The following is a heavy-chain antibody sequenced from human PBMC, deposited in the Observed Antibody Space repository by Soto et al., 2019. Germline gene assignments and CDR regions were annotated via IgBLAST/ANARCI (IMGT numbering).Heavy chain of an antibody. Sequence: GGSLRLSCAASGFTFSNYAVSWVRQSPGRGLEWVASISDKGGSTKYADSVSGRFTISRDNSRNTLSLQMDTLRAEDTAVYYCARLPYSYVSLYFFDFWGQGSLVTVSS. CDR2: ISDKGGST. CDR3: ARLPYSYVSLYFFDF. V-gene: IGHV3-23*01. D-gene: IGHD5-18*01. J-gene: IGHJ4*02. CDR1: GFTFSNYA.